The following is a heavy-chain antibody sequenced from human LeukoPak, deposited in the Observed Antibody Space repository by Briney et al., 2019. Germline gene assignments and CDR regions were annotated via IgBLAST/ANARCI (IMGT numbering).Heavy chain of an antibody. CDR1: GFTFSTYE. CDR3: ARDLCSGGTCCLSYFDS. D-gene: IGHD2-15*01. V-gene: IGHV1-3*01. J-gene: IGHJ4*02. CDR2: INGDNGNT. Sequence: ASVKVSCKASGFTFSTYEIQWVRQAPGQSLEWLGWINGDNGNTKYSQKFQGRVTITRDTSASTAYMELSSLTSEDTAVYFCARDLCSGGTCCLSYFDSWGQGTLVTVSS.